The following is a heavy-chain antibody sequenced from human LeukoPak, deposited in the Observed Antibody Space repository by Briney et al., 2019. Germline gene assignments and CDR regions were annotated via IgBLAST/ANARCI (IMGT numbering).Heavy chain of an antibody. CDR1: GGSISSYY. V-gene: IGHV4-59*12. J-gene: IGHJ4*02. Sequence: PSETLSLTCTVSGGSISSYYWSWIRQPPGKGLEWIGYIYYSGSTNYNPSLKSRVTISVDTSKNQFSLKLSSVTAADTAVYYCAKAVGYSSSSGQFDYWGQGTLVTVSS. CDR3: AKAVGYSSSSGQFDY. CDR2: IYYSGST. D-gene: IGHD6-6*01.